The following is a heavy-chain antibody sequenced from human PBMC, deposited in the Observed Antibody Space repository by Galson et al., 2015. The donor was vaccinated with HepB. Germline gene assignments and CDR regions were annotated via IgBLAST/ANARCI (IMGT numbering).Heavy chain of an antibody. J-gene: IGHJ6*02. CDR1: GFTFSSYA. CDR2: ISYDGSNK. V-gene: IGHV3-30*04. D-gene: IGHD5-12*01. CDR3: ARSATYYYYCMDV. Sequence: SLRLSCAASGFTFSSYAMHWVRQAPGKGLEWVAVISYDGSNKYYADSVKGRFTISRDNSKNTLYLQMNSLRAEDTAVYYCARSATYYYYCMDVWGQGTTGTVSS.